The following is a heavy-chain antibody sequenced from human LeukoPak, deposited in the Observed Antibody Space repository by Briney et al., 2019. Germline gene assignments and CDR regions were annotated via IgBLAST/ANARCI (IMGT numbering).Heavy chain of an antibody. J-gene: IGHJ4*02. Sequence: GGSLRLSCAASGLTVSGKYMMWVRQAPGKGLEWVSLIYSGGRPYYADSVRGRFTISRDTSKNTLFLQMSSLRAEDTALYYCATDGTYGQGYFDFWGLGTLVTVSS. D-gene: IGHD3-10*01. CDR1: GLTVSGKY. CDR2: IYSGGRP. V-gene: IGHV3-53*01. CDR3: ATDGTYGQGYFDF.